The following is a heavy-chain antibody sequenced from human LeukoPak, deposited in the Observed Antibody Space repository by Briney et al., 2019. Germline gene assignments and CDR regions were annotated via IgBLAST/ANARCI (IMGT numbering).Heavy chain of an antibody. CDR2: IYYSGST. D-gene: IGHD2-15*01. J-gene: IGHJ3*02. Sequence: SQTLSLTCAVSGGSINSGAYSWSWIRQHPGKGLEWIGYIYYSGSTYYNPSLRSRVTISVDTSKNQFSLRLSSVTAADTAVYFCARRRVVVASTDGASGAFDIWGQGTMVTVSS. CDR1: GGSINSGAYS. CDR3: ARRRVVVASTDGASGAFDI. V-gene: IGHV4-31*11.